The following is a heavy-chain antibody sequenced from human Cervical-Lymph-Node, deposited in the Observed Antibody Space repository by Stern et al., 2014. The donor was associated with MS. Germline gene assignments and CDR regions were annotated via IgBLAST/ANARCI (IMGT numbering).Heavy chain of an antibody. CDR3: ARGRDGYKSHFDY. J-gene: IGHJ4*02. CDR2: IYYSGRT. D-gene: IGHD5-24*01. CDR1: GGSISSGGYY. Sequence: QVQLQESGPGLVKPSQTLSLTCTVSGGSISSGGYYWSWIRPHQGKGLEWIGYIYYSGRTYYKPFLQSRVTVSVDSSKNQFSLKLSSVTAADTAVYYCARGRDGYKSHFDYWGQGTLVTVSS. V-gene: IGHV4-31*03.